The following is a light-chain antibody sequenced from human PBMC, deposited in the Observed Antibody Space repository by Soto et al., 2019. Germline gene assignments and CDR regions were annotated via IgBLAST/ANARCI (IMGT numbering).Light chain of an antibody. Sequence: QSALTQPPSASGSPGQSVTISCTGTSRDVGGNKYVSWYQQHPGKAPKLLISEVNKRPSGVPDRFSGSKSGNTASLTVSGLRAEDEADYYCSSYAGNNIYVFGTGTKLTVL. CDR1: SRDVGGNKY. CDR3: SSYAGNNIYV. V-gene: IGLV2-8*01. J-gene: IGLJ1*01. CDR2: EVN.